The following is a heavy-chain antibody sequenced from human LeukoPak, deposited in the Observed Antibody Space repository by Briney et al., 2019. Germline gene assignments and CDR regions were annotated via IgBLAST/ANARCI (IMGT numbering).Heavy chain of an antibody. V-gene: IGHV4-30-4*01. J-gene: IGHJ4*02. D-gene: IGHD3-10*01. CDR2: IYYSGST. CDR3: ARGDLWFGELINWEY. CDR1: GGSISSGDYY. Sequence: PSETLSLTCTVSGGSISSGDYYWSWIRQPPGKGLEWIGYIYYSGSTYYNPSLKSRVTISVDTSKNQFSLKLSSVTAADTAVYYCARGDLWFGELINWEYWGQGTLVTVSS.